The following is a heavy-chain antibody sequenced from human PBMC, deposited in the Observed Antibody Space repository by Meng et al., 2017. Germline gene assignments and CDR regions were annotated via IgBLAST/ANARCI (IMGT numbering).Heavy chain of an antibody. CDR3: ADHFNLAVAGYNPHRHGILDY. V-gene: IGHV3-21*01. Sequence: GESLKISCAASGFTFSSYSMNWVRQAPGKGLEWVSSISSSSSYRYYEDSVKGRFIISRDNAKTSLYLQMNSLRAEDTAVYYCADHFNLAVAGYNPHRHGILDYWGQGTLVTVSS. D-gene: IGHD6-19*01. J-gene: IGHJ4*02. CDR1: GFTFSSYS. CDR2: ISSSSSYR.